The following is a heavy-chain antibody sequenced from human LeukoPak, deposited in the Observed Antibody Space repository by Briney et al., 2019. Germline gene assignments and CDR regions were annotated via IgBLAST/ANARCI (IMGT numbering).Heavy chain of an antibody. V-gene: IGHV3-53*01. D-gene: IGHD3-3*01. J-gene: IGHJ3*02. CDR2: IYSGGST. CDR1: GFTVSSNY. Sequence: GGSLRLSCAASGFTVSSNYMSWVRQAPGKGLEWVSVIYSGGSTYYADSVKGRFTIPRDNSKNTLYLQMNSLRAEDTAVYYCAREHRTIHDAFDIWGQGTMVTVSS. CDR3: AREHRTIHDAFDI.